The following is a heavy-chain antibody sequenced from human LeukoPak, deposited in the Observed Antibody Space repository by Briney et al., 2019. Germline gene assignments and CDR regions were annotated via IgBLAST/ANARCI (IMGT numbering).Heavy chain of an antibody. CDR1: GGSISSSSYY. CDR2: IYYSGST. D-gene: IGHD1-26*01. Sequence: SETLSLTCTVSGGSISSSSYYWGWIRQPPGKGLEWIGSIYYSGSTYYNPSLKSRVTISVDTSKNQFSLNLSSVTAADTAMYYCARVAWGELPPYFDFWGQGTLVTVSS. CDR3: ARVAWGELPPYFDF. V-gene: IGHV4-39*07. J-gene: IGHJ4*02.